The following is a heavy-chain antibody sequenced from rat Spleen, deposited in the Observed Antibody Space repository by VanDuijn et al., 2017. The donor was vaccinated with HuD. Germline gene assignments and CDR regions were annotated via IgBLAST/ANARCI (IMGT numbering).Heavy chain of an antibody. J-gene: IGHJ2*01. CDR3: TRERWEGPAP. Sequence: EVQLVESDGGLVQPGRSLKLSCAASGFTFSDYYMAWVRQAPTKGLEWVATISYDGSSTYYRDSVKGRFTISRDNAKSTLYLQMNSLRSEDTATYYCTRERWEGPAPWGQGVMVTVSS. D-gene: IGHD1-11*01. V-gene: IGHV5-29*01. CDR2: ISYDGSST. CDR1: GFTFSDYY.